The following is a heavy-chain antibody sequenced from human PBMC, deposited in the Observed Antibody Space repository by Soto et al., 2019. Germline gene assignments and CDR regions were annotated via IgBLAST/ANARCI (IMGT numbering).Heavy chain of an antibody. CDR3: ARDKRDLRFLEWSYYFDY. Sequence: QVQLVESGGGVVQPGRSLRLSCAASGFTFSSYAMHWVRQAPGKGLEWVAVISYDGSNKYYAASVKGRFTISRDNSKNTLYRQWNSLRAEDTAVYYCARDKRDLRFLEWSYYFDYWGQGTLVTVSS. CDR2: ISYDGSNK. D-gene: IGHD3-3*01. J-gene: IGHJ4*02. CDR1: GFTFSSYA. V-gene: IGHV3-30-3*01.